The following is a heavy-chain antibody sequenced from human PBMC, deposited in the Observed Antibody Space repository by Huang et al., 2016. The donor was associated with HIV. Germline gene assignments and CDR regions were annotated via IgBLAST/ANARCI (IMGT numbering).Heavy chain of an antibody. CDR2: IDYSGST. CDR1: GGSSRSDNYY. J-gene: IGHJ4*02. V-gene: IGHV4-39*01. D-gene: IGHD3-10*01. CDR3: ARLPGSITMIRGVITDPY. Sequence: QLQLQESGPGLVKPSETLSLPCTVSGGSSRSDNYYWGWIRQPPGKGLEWIGRIDYSGSTYSTPSLKRRGTITVDTSKNQFSLRMRSVTAADTAVYYCARLPGSITMIRGVITDPYWGQGTLVTVSS.